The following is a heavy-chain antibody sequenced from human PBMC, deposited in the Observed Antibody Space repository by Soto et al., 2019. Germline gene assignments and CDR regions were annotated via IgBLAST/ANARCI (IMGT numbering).Heavy chain of an antibody. V-gene: IGHV3-7*01. CDR3: AREYDGSGSYYYYYYYYMDV. D-gene: IGHD3-10*01. J-gene: IGHJ6*03. Sequence: EVQLVESGGGLVQPGGSLRLSCAASGFTFSSYWMSWVRQAPGKGLEWVANIKQDGSEKYYVDSVKGRFTISRDNAKNSLYLQMKSLRAEDPAGYYCAREYDGSGSYYYYYYYYMDVWGKGTTVTVSS. CDR1: GFTFSSYW. CDR2: IKQDGSEK.